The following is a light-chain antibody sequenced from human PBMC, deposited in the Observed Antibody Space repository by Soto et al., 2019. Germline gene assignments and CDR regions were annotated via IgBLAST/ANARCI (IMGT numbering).Light chain of an antibody. V-gene: IGKV2-28*01. CDR2: LGS. CDR1: QRLLHSNGYNY. CDR3: MQALQTPS. J-gene: IGKJ3*01. Sequence: DVVMTQSPLSLPVTPGEPAAISSRSSQRLLHSNGYNYLDWYRQKPWQSPQLLIYLGSNRAAGVPDRFSGSRSGTDFPLKISRVEAEDVGVYYCMQALQTPSFGPGTKVDIK.